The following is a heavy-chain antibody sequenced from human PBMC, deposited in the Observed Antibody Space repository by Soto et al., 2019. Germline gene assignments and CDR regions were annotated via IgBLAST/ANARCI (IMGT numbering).Heavy chain of an antibody. J-gene: IGHJ4*02. Sequence: SGGTLRLSCAASGFTLSSHGMHWVCQAPAEGPERDTVISYDGSNKYYADTVKGRFTLSRDNSKNTLYLQMNSLRAEDTAVYYCAKDGGRYREKYYFYYWGRGPLVAVSS. D-gene: IGHD1-26*01. CDR2: ISYDGSNK. V-gene: IGHV3-30*18. CDR1: GFTLSSHG. CDR3: AKDGGRYREKYYFYY.